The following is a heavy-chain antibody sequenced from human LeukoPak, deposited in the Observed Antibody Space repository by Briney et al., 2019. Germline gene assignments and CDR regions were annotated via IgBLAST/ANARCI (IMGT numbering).Heavy chain of an antibody. J-gene: IGHJ5*02. V-gene: IGHV4-39*01. CDR3: ARRNSGNYYGLFDP. Sequence: SETLSLTCIVSGGSFSTSAYYWAWIRQPPGKGLEWIGSIYYSGNTYYNPSLKSRITLSVDTSKNQFSLKLSSVTAADSAVYYCARRNSGNYYGLFDPWGQGTLVTVSS. CDR2: IYYSGNT. D-gene: IGHD1-26*01. CDR1: GGSFSTSAYY.